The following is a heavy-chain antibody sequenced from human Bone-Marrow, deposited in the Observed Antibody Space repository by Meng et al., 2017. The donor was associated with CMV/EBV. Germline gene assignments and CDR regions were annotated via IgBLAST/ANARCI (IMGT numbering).Heavy chain of an antibody. CDR2: IYYSGST. CDR3: ARGNVLRFFSPAPDAFDI. Sequence: SETLSLTCTVSGGSISSYYWSWIRQPPGKGLEWIGYIYYSGSTNYNPSLKSRVTISVDTSKNQFSLKLSSVTAADTAVYYCARGNVLRFFSPAPDAFDIWVQGTMVTVSS. V-gene: IGHV4-59*01. J-gene: IGHJ3*02. D-gene: IGHD3-3*01. CDR1: GGSISSYY.